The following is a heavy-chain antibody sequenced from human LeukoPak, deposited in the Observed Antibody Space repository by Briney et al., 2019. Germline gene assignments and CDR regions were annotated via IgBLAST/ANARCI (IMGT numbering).Heavy chain of an antibody. D-gene: IGHD6-19*01. CDR2: IYTSGST. V-gene: IGHV4-61*02. J-gene: IGHJ4*02. CDR1: GGSISTGSYY. CDR3: ATLSSSGWLTDY. Sequence: SETLSLTCTVSGGSISTGSYYWSWIRQPAGKGLEWIGRIYTSGSTNYNPSLKSRVTISVDASKNQFSLKLSSVTAADTAVYYCATLSSSGWLTDYWGQGTLVTVSS.